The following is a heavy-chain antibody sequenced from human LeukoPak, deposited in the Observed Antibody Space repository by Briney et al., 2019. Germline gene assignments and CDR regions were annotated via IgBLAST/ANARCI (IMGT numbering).Heavy chain of an antibody. CDR2: IHSRGSTT. V-gene: IGHV3-11*04. CDR1: GFTFSDYY. D-gene: IGHD7-27*01. CDR3: ARDLNWETY. Sequence: GGSLRLPCAASGFTFSDYYMSWIRQAPGKGLEWISYIHSRGSTTYYADSVKGRFTISRDNAKNSLFLQMNSLRAEDTAVYYCARDLNWETYWGQGTLVSVSS. J-gene: IGHJ4*02.